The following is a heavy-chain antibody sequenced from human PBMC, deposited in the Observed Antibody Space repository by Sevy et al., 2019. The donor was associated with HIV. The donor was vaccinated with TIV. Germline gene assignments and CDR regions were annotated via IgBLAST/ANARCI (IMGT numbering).Heavy chain of an antibody. CDR1: GGTFSSYA. V-gene: IGHV1-69*13. CDR3: ASTGCSGGSCYSGLDYGMDV. Sequence: ASVKVSCKASGGTFSSYAISWVRQAPGQGLEWMGGIIPIFGTANYAQKFQGRVTITADESTSTAYMELSSLRSEDTAVYYCASTGCSGGSCYSGLDYGMDVWGQGTTVTVSS. CDR2: IIPIFGTA. D-gene: IGHD2-15*01. J-gene: IGHJ6*02.